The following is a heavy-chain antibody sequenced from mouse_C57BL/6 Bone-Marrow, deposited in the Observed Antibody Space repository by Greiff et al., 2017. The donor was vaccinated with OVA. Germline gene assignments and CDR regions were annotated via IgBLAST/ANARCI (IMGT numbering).Heavy chain of an antibody. CDR2: IHPNSGST. CDR1: GYTFTSYW. D-gene: IGHD1-1*01. V-gene: IGHV1-64*01. Sequence: VQLQQPGAELVKPGASVKLSCKASGYTFTSYWMHWVKQRPGQGLEWIGMIHPNSGSTNYNEKFKSKATLTVDKSSSTAYMQLSSLTSEDSAVYYCAREGDTVGFDYWGQGTTLTVSS. J-gene: IGHJ2*01. CDR3: AREGDTVGFDY.